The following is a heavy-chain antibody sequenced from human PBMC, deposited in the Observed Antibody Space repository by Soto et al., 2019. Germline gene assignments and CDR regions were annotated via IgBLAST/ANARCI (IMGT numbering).Heavy chain of an antibody. CDR2: IYYSGET. Sequence: QVQLQESGPGLVKPSETLSLTCTVSGDSISRYYWSWIRLSLGKGLEWIGYIYYSGETNYNPSVKGRVTISVDRTKNQFSLKLSSVTAADTAVYYCARDQGGEFLKGSGMDVWGQGTTVTVSS. J-gene: IGHJ6*02. CDR1: GDSISRYY. D-gene: IGHD3-10*01. CDR3: ARDQGGEFLKGSGMDV. V-gene: IGHV4-59*01.